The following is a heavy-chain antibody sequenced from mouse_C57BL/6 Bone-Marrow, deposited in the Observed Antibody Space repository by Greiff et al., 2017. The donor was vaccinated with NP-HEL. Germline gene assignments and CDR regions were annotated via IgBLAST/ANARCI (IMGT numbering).Heavy chain of an antibody. CDR2: ISSGGDYI. V-gene: IGHV5-9-1*02. Sequence: EVKLMESGEGLVKPGGSLKLSCAASGFTFSSYAMSWVRQTPETRLEWVAYISSGGDYIYYADTVKGRFTISRDTARNTLYLQMSSLKSDDTAMYYCTRGGYAMDYWGQGTSVTVSS. J-gene: IGHJ4*01. CDR1: GFTFSSYA. CDR3: TRGGYAMDY.